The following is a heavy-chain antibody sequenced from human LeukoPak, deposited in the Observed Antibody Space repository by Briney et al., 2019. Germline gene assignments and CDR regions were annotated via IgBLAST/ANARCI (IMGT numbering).Heavy chain of an antibody. CDR2: IYSGGST. J-gene: IGHJ6*02. CDR3: ANQLSDYGDTPYYYYGMDV. CDR1: GFTVSSNY. Sequence: PGGSLRLSCAASGFTVSSNYMSWVRQAPGKGLEWVSVIYSGGSTYYADSVKGRFTISRDNSKNTLYLQMNSLRAEDTAVYYCANQLSDYGDTPYYYYGMDVWGQGTTVTVSS. D-gene: IGHD4-17*01. V-gene: IGHV3-66*01.